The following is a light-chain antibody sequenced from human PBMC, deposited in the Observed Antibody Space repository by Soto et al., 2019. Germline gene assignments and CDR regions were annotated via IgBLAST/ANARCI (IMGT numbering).Light chain of an antibody. J-gene: IGKJ4*01. CDR1: QSISSY. CDR3: QQSYSTPPT. CDR2: AAS. V-gene: IGKV1-39*01. Sequence: DIQVTQSPSSLSAAVGDRVTXTXXASQSISSYLNWYQQKPGKAPKLLIYAASSLQSGVPSRFSGSGSGTDFTLTISSLQPEDFATYYCQQSYSTPPTFGGGTKVDI.